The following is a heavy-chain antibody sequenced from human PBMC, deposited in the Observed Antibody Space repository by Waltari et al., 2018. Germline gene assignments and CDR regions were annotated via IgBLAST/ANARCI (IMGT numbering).Heavy chain of an antibody. Sequence: QVQLQQWGAGLLKPSETLSLTCAVYGGSFSGYYWSWIRQLPGKGRAWIWEINHSGSTNYNPSLKSRVTISVDTSKNQFSLKLSSVTAADTAVYYCARGGFSISVSRWFDPWGQGTLVTVSS. CDR3: ARGGFSISVSRWFDP. V-gene: IGHV4-34*01. CDR2: INHSGST. CDR1: GGSFSGYY. D-gene: IGHD2-2*02. J-gene: IGHJ5*02.